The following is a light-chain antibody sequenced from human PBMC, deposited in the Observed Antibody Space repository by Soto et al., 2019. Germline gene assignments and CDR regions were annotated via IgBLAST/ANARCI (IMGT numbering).Light chain of an antibody. CDR3: QQYDTYPVT. CDR2: GAS. CDR1: QNISTW. V-gene: IGKV1D-16*01. Sequence: DIQMTQSPSSLSAAGGDRVTITCRASQNISTWLVWYQERPGKAPKSLIFGASSLERGVPSRFSGSGSGTDFTLTIISLQPEDFATYYCQQYDTYPVTFGGGTKVEI. J-gene: IGKJ4*01.